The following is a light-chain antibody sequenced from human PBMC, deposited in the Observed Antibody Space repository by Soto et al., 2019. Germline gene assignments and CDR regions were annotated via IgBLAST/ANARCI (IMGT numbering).Light chain of an antibody. V-gene: IGKV3-15*01. CDR2: GVS. J-gene: IGKJ5*01. Sequence: TQSPATLSVSPGEGDTLSCRASQSVNLYLAWYKKKPGPAPRVIICGVSTRSTVVPGRFSGSGSGTEYNLTISTMQSEDFVVYSGHQDTHWPMTFGHGTRLEMK. CDR3: HQDTHWPMT. CDR1: QSVNLY.